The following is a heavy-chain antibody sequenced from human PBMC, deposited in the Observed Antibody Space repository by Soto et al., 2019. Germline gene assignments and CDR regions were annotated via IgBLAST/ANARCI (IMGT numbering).Heavy chain of an antibody. Sequence: PSVKVSCKESVYTFNSYYMQWVRQAHRQGLEWMGIINPSGGSTSYAQKFQGRVTMTRDTSTSTVYMELSSLRSEDTAVYYCARAERPRPSENYYFDYWGQGTLVTVSS. CDR3: ARAERPRPSENYYFDY. V-gene: IGHV1-46*02. CDR1: VYTFNSYY. CDR2: INPSGGST. J-gene: IGHJ4*02.